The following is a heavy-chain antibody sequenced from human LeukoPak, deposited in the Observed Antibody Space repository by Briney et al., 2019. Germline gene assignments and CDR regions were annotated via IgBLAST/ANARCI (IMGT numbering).Heavy chain of an antibody. CDR1: GYTFSNYG. J-gene: IGHJ3*02. Sequence: ASVKVSCKASGYTFSNYGVTWVRQAPGQGLEWMGWISPYNRNTIFAQKLQDRLTMTTDTATATAYMELRSLRSDDTAVYYCARAVIVVVSASDHDAFDIWGQGTMATVSS. CDR3: ARAVIVVVSASDHDAFDI. V-gene: IGHV1-18*01. CDR2: ISPYNRNT. D-gene: IGHD2-15*01.